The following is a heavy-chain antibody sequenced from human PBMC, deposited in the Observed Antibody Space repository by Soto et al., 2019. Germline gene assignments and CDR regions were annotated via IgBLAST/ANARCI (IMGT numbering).Heavy chain of an antibody. J-gene: IGHJ4*02. Sequence: SETLSLTCTVSGGAVTSDEDYWTWIRQSPGKGLEWIGYISNSGSTGYNPSLKTRLSMSVDRSKNQFTLRLTSVTAADTAVYFCATESGSTYGFFDHWGQGTQASVSS. D-gene: IGHD5-18*01. CDR1: GGAVTSDEDY. V-gene: IGHV4-30-4*01. CDR3: ATESGSTYGFFDH. CDR2: ISNSGST.